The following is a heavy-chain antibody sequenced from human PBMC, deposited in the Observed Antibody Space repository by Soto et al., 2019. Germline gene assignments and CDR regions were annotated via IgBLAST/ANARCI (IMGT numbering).Heavy chain of an antibody. Sequence: EVQLVESGGGLVKPGGSLRLSCAASGFTLSSNSITWVRQAPGKGLEWVSFTFNFDGSLYYADSVKGRFAMSRDNAKNSVYLQSNSLRAEDTAVYYCAREEGYCGGGSSVRSAFDVWGQGTVVTVSS. V-gene: IGHV3-21*06. D-gene: IGHD2-15*01. CDR2: TFNFDGSL. CDR1: GFTLSSNS. CDR3: AREEGYCGGGSSVRSAFDV. J-gene: IGHJ3*01.